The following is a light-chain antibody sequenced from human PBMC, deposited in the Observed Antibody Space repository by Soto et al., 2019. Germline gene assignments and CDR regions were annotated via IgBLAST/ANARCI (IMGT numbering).Light chain of an antibody. V-gene: IGKV1-9*01. Sequence: DIQLTQSPSFLSASVGDRVTITCRASQVISSYLAWYQQKPGTAPKLLIFPASTLQSGVPSRFSGSGSGTEFILTISSLQPEDFATYFCQQVNSYPITFGQGTRLEIK. J-gene: IGKJ5*01. CDR2: PAS. CDR1: QVISSY. CDR3: QQVNSYPIT.